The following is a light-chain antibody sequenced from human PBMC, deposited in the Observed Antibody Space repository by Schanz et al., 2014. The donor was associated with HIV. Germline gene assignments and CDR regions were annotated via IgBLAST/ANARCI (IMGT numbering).Light chain of an antibody. CDR1: QGISNW. Sequence: DIQMTQSPSSLAASVGGRVTLTCRASQGISNWLAWYQQKPGKAPNLLIYAASTLQSGVPSRFSGSGSGTDFTLTISSLQPEDFATYYCQQRVDTFGGGTKVEIK. CDR2: AAS. V-gene: IGKV1-12*01. CDR3: QQRVDT. J-gene: IGKJ4*01.